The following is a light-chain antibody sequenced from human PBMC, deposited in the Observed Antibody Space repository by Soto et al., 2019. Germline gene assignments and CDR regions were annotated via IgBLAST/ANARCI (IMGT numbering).Light chain of an antibody. CDR3: QQRSNWPSLT. CDR1: QSVSSY. J-gene: IGKJ4*01. V-gene: IGKV3-11*01. Sequence: EIVLTQSPATLAFSPGERSTLSCRSSQSVSSYLAWYQQKPGQAPRLLIYGASSRATGIPDRFSGSGSGTDFTLTISRLEPEDFAVYYCQQRSNWPSLTFGGGTKVDIK. CDR2: GAS.